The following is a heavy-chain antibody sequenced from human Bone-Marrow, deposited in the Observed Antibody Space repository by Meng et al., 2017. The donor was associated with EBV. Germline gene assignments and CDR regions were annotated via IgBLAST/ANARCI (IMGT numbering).Heavy chain of an antibody. CDR3: AGSFIGGYRYFDF. D-gene: IGHD3-16*02. J-gene: IGHJ4*02. CDR1: GDSVSSTSHY. Sequence: GRLQESGPQLVKPSGTLSLTCIVSGDSVSSTSHYWTWVRQAPGKGLEWVGRSRNKANSYTTEYAASVKGRFTISRDVSKNSLYLQMNSLETADTAVYYCAGSFIGGYRYFDFWGQGTLVTVSS. V-gene: IGHV3-72*01. CDR2: SRNKANSYTT.